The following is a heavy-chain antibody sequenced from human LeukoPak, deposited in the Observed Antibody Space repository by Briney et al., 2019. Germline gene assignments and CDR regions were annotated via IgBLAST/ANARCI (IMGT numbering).Heavy chain of an antibody. J-gene: IGHJ4*02. CDR1: GFTFSSYA. CDR3: AKGALGYCSGGSCYVDF. CDR2: ISGSGAGT. D-gene: IGHD2-15*01. V-gene: IGHV3-23*01. Sequence: PGGSLRLSCAASGFTFSSYAMSWVRQAPGKGLEWVSAISGSGAGTYYADSVKGRFTISRDNSKNMLYLQMNSLRAEDTAVYYCAKGALGYCSGGSCYVDFWGQGTQVTVSS.